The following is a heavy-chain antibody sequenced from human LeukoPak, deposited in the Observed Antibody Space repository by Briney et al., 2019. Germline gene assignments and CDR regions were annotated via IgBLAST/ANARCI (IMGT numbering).Heavy chain of an antibody. CDR1: GFTFSSYG. D-gene: IGHD4-17*01. Sequence: GGSLRLSCAASGFTFSSYGMRWLRQAPGKRLVGGAFIGYDGSNENYADSVKGRFTISRDNSKNTLSLQMNGLRSEDTAVYYCALPPSATVTTFQWGQGTLVTVSS. CDR2: IGYDGSNE. CDR3: ALPPSATVTTFQ. J-gene: IGHJ4*02. V-gene: IGHV3-30*02.